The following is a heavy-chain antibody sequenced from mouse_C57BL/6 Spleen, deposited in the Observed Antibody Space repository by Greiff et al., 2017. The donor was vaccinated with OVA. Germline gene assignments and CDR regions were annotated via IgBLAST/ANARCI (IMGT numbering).Heavy chain of an antibody. D-gene: IGHD2-5*01. V-gene: IGHV7-3*01. CDR1: GFTFTDYY. CDR2: IRNKANGYTT. J-gene: IGHJ2*01. CDR3: ARYHSNYFDY. Sequence: DVQLVESGGGLVQPGGSLSLSCAASGFTFTDYYMSWVRQPPGKALEWLGFIRNKANGYTTEYSASVKGRFTISRDNSQSFLYLQMNALRAEDSATDYCARYHSNYFDYWGQGTTLTVSS.